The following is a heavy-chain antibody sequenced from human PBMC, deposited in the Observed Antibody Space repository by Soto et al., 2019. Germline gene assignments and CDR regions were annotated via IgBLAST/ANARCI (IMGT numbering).Heavy chain of an antibody. V-gene: IGHV4-61*01. CDR3: VRGGSGYPFDY. J-gene: IGHJ4*02. CDR1: GGSPSSGSYY. D-gene: IGHD3-22*01. CDR2: IYYTGNT. Sequence: QVQLQESGPGLVKPSETLSLTCSVSGGSPSSGSYYWSWIRQPPGKGLEWLGYIYYTGNTNYNPSLKSRATISIDSSKNQFSVKVNSVTTSDTALYYCVRGGSGYPFDYWGQGTLVTVSS.